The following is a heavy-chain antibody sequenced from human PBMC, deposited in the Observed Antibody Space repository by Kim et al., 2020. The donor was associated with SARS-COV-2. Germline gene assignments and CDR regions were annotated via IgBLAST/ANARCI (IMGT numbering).Heavy chain of an antibody. V-gene: IGHV3-7*01. CDR1: GFTFSSYW. J-gene: IGHJ4*02. CDR3: ARDSGYSNGYALY. Sequence: GGSLRLSCAASGFTFSSYWMSWVRQAPGKGLEWVANIKEDGSEKYYVDSVKGRFTISRDNAKNSLYLQMSSLRAEDTAVYYCARDSGYSNGYALYWGQGNLVTDSS. CDR2: IKEDGSEK. D-gene: IGHD5-18*01.